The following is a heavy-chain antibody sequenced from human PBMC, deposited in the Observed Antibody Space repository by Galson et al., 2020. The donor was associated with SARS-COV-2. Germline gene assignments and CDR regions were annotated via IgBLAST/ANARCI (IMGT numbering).Heavy chain of an antibody. Sequence: PGGSLRLSCAAFGFTFSSYAMHWVRQAPGKGLEWVAVISYDGSNKYYADSVKGRFTISRDNSKNTLYLQMNSLRAEDTAVYYCASLGGYSSGWYDNWGQGTLVTVSS. CDR2: ISYDGSNK. D-gene: IGHD6-19*01. V-gene: IGHV3-30-3*01. CDR1: GFTFSSYA. CDR3: ASLGGYSSGWYDN. J-gene: IGHJ4*02.